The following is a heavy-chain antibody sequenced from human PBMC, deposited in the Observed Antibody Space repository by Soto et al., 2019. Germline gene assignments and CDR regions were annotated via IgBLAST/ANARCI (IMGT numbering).Heavy chain of an antibody. CDR3: ARSSPAQGYFYGVDV. CDR2: IYWDDDK. V-gene: IGHV2-5*02. Sequence: QITLKESGPALVKPTQTLTLTCTFSGFSLNTYGVGVGWIRQPPGKTLEWLALIYWDDDKRYSPSLKSRLTITTATANDQVVLTMTNMDPVDTATYYCARSSPAQGYFYGVDVWGQGTTVTVSS. J-gene: IGHJ6*02. CDR1: GFSLNTYGVG.